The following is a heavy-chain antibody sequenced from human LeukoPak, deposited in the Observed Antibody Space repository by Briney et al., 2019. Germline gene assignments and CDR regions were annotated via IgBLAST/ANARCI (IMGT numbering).Heavy chain of an antibody. CDR1: GGSISSSSYY. V-gene: IGHV4-39*01. CDR3: ARHRDGYNLDY. CDR2: IYYSGST. Sequence: SETLSLTCTVSGGSISSSSYYWGWIRQPPGKGLEWIGSIYYSGSTYYNPSLKSRVTISVDTSKNQFSLKLSSVTAADTAVYYCARHRDGYNLDYWGQGTLVTVSS. D-gene: IGHD5-24*01. J-gene: IGHJ4*02.